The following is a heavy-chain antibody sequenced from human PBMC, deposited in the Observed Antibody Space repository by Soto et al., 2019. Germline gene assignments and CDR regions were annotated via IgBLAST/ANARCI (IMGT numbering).Heavy chain of an antibody. D-gene: IGHD4-17*01. CDR3: AREAHVGGDYGL. CDR1: GFTFSSYW. Sequence: EVQLVESGGGLVQPGGSLRLSCAASGFTFSSYWMHWVRQAPGKGLVWVSRINSDGSSTSYADSVKGRFTISRDNAKNTLYLQMNSMRAEDTAVYYCAREAHVGGDYGLWGQGTMVTVSS. CDR2: INSDGSST. J-gene: IGHJ3*01. V-gene: IGHV3-74*01.